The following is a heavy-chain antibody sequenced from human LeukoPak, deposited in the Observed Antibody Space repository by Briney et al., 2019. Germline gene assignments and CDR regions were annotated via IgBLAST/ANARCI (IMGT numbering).Heavy chain of an antibody. V-gene: IGHV1-69*10. D-gene: IGHD3-10*01. CDR1: RCTFNSYA. CDR3: ASHSYYYGSESPKYFDY. CDR2: IIPILVIA. J-gene: IGHJ4*02. Sequence: SVKVSCKASRCTFNSYAIIWVRQAPAQGLEWMGGIIPILVIANYAQQFQRRVTITANKSPSTAHMELSSLRTEDTAVYYCASHSYYYGSESPKYFDYWGQGTLVTVSS.